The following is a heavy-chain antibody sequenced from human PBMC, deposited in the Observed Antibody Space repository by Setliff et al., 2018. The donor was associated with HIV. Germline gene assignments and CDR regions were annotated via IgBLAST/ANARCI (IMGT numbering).Heavy chain of an antibody. CDR1: GYTFTGYY. D-gene: IGHD3-3*01. V-gene: IGHV1-2*06. Sequence: ASVKVSCKTSGYTFTGYYMHWVRQAPGQGLEWMGRINPNSGVTNYAQKFQDRVTMTRDTSSSTAYMDLRSLISDDTAVYYCAISNFWSGYSTSPPDYFDYWGQGIQVTVS. CDR3: AISNFWSGYSTSPPDYFDY. CDR2: INPNSGVT. J-gene: IGHJ4*02.